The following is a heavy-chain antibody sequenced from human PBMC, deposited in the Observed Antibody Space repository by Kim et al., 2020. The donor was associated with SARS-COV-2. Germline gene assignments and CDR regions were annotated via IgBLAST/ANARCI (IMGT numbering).Heavy chain of an antibody. J-gene: IGHJ3*02. CDR3: ARRKYYDDAFDI. D-gene: IGHD3-22*01. Sequence: NEHSSRKGRVTISVDTSKNQFSLKLSSVTAADTAVYYCARRKYYDDAFDIWGQGTMVTVSS. V-gene: IGHV4-34*01.